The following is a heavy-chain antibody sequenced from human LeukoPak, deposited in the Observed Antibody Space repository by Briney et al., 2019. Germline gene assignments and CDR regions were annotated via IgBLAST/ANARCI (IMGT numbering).Heavy chain of an antibody. Sequence: TSETLSLTCAVYGGSFSGYYWSWIRQPPGKGLEWIGEINHSGSTNYNPSLKSRVTISVDTSKNQFSLKLSSVTAADTAVYYCARGPGDSSSDLYHYMDVWGKGTTVTVSS. D-gene: IGHD6-13*01. CDR3: ARGPGDSSSDLYHYMDV. J-gene: IGHJ6*03. V-gene: IGHV4-34*01. CDR1: GGSFSGYY. CDR2: INHSGST.